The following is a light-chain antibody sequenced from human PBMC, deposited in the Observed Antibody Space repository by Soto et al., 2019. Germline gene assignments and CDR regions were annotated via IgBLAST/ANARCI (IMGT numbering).Light chain of an antibody. CDR2: AVN. Sequence: QSALTQPASLSGSPGQSITISCTGTSSDIGAYDYVSWFQQHPGQAPKLMISAVNNRPSGVSNRFSGSKSGNTAYLTISGLQGEDEAEYVCSSFTTTNTQVFGTGTKLTVL. V-gene: IGLV2-14*01. J-gene: IGLJ1*01. CDR3: SSFTTTNTQV. CDR1: SSDIGAYDY.